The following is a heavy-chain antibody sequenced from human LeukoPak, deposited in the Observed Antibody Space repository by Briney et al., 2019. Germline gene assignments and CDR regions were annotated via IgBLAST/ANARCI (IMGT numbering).Heavy chain of an antibody. CDR1: GGTFSSYA. CDR3: ARDLIAVAGTGNWFDP. CDR2: IIPIFGTA. D-gene: IGHD6-19*01. V-gene: IGHV1-69*06. J-gene: IGHJ5*02. Sequence: GASVKVSCKASGGTFSSYAISWVRQAPGQGLEWMGGIIPIFGTANYAQKFQGRVTITADKSTSTAYMELSSLRSEDTAVYYCARDLIAVAGTGNWFDPWGQGTLVTVSS.